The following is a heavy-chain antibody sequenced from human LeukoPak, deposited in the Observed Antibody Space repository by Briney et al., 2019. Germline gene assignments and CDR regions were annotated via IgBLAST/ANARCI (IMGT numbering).Heavy chain of an antibody. J-gene: IGHJ4*02. V-gene: IGHV3-15*01. Sequence: PGGSLRLSCTASGFTFDSYAMHWVRQAPGKGLEWVGRIKSKSVGGTTDYAEPVKGRFTISRDDSKNTLYLEMNSLKTEDTAVYYCTTAPAGTFDYWGQGTLVTVSS. CDR1: GFTFDSYA. D-gene: IGHD1-26*01. CDR2: IKSKSVGGTT. CDR3: TTAPAGTFDY.